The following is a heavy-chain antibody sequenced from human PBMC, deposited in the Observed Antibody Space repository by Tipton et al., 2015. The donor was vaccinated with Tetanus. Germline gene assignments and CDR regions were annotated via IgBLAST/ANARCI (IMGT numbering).Heavy chain of an antibody. CDR2: ISSTSSYI. CDR1: GFTFSSHW. CDR3: ARGPRLLLYYFDS. V-gene: IGHV3-21*01. J-gene: IGHJ4*02. Sequence: SLRLSCAASGFTFSSHWMNWVRLAPGKGLEWLSSISSTSSYIYYADSVKGRFTVSRDNAKNSLSLQMNSLRAEDTAVYYCARGPRLLLYYFDSWGQGTLVTVSS. D-gene: IGHD5-12*01.